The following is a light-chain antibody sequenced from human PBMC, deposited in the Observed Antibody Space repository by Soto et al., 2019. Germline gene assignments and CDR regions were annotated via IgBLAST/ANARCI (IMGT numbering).Light chain of an antibody. CDR1: SSDVGGYNY. CDR3: SSYTSSLWV. CDR2: EVS. V-gene: IGLV2-14*01. J-gene: IGLJ1*01. Sequence: QSALTQPASVSGSPGQSITISCTGTSSDVGGYNYVSWYQQHPGKAPKLMIYEVSNRPSGVSNRFSGSKSGNTASLTISGLQAEDEADYYCSSYTSSLWVFGPGTKLTVL.